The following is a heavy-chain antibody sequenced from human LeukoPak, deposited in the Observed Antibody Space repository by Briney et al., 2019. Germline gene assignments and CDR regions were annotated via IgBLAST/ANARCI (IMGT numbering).Heavy chain of an antibody. CDR1: GYSFTSDW. CDR3: ARVTLDYGDSDHFDC. CDR2: MSPGDSDI. Sequence: GESLKISRKGSGYSFTSDWIAWVRQMPGKGLEWMGIMSPGDSDIRYNPSFQGQVTISADKSISTAYLQWSSLEASDTAMYYCARVTLDYGDSDHFDCWGQGTLVTVSS. V-gene: IGHV5-51*01. D-gene: IGHD4-17*01. J-gene: IGHJ4*02.